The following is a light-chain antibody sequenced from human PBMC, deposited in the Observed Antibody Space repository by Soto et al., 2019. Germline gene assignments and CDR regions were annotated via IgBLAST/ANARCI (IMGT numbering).Light chain of an antibody. J-gene: IGLJ1*01. V-gene: IGLV2-11*01. CDR2: DVK. Sequence: QSALTQPRSVSGSPGQSVTISCSGTSRDVGGYNYVTWYQQYPGKAPKVMIYDVKTRPSGVPDRFSGSKSGNTASLTISGLQAEDEADYYCCSYAGDYTFVFGTGTKLTVL. CDR3: CSYAGDYTFV. CDR1: SRDVGGYNY.